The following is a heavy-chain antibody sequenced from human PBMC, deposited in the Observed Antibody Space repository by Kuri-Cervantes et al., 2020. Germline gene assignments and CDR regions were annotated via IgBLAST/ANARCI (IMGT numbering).Heavy chain of an antibody. CDR3: ARDSGSYSTYGMDV. J-gene: IGHJ6*02. V-gene: IGHV3-30-3*01. Sequence: GGSLRLSCAASGFTFSSYAMHWVRQAPGKGLEWVAVISYDGSNKYYADSVKGRFTISRDNSKNTLYLQMNSLRAEDTAVYYRARDSGSYSTYGMDVWGQGTTVTVSS. CDR2: ISYDGSNK. CDR1: GFTFSSYA. D-gene: IGHD1-26*01.